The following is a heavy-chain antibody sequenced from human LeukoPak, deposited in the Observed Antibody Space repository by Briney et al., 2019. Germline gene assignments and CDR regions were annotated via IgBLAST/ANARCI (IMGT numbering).Heavy chain of an antibody. CDR2: IYYSGST. V-gene: IGHV4-31*03. J-gene: IGHJ6*02. CDR3: AREGYDFWSGYHLTGDYYGMDV. Sequence: SQTLSLTRTVSGGSISSGGYYWSWIRQHPGKGLEWIGYIYYSGSTNYNPSLKSRVTISVDTSKNQFSLKLSSVTAADTAVYYCAREGYDFWSGYHLTGDYYGMDVWGQGTTVTVSS. CDR1: GGSISSGGYY. D-gene: IGHD3-3*01.